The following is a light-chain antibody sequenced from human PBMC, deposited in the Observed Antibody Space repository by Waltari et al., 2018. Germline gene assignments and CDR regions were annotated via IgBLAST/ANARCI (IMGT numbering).Light chain of an antibody. CDR1: SSDVGNYKS. CDR3: SSYAGSSKGV. V-gene: IGLV2-23*02. Sequence: QSALTQPASVSGSPGQSITISCTGTSSDVGNYKSVSWYQQHPGKAPKLMIYAVSNRPSGVSDRFSGSKSGDMASLTISGLQPEDEAEYFCSSYAGSSKGVFGGGTKVTVL. CDR2: AVS. J-gene: IGLJ2*01.